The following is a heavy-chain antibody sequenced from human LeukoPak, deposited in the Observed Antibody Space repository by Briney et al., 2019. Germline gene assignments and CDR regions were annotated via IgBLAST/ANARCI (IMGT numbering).Heavy chain of an antibody. CDR1: GGSISSGGYY. D-gene: IGHD6-13*01. CDR3: ATTPRYSSSWYYFDY. J-gene: IGHJ4*02. CDR2: IYYSGST. Sequence: PSETLSLTCTVSGGSISSGGYYWSWIRQHPGKGLEWIGYIYYSGSTYYNPSLKSRVTISVDTSKNQFSLKLSSVTVADTAVYYCATTPRYSSSWYYFDYWGQGTLVTVSS. V-gene: IGHV4-31*03.